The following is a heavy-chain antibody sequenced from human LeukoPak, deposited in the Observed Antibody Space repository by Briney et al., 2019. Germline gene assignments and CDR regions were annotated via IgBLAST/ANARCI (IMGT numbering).Heavy chain of an antibody. V-gene: IGHV4-30-4*01. J-gene: IGHJ4*02. D-gene: IGHD5-18*01. CDR1: GGSISSGDYS. CDR3: ARDSGYSYGPFDY. CDR2: IYYSGST. Sequence: SETLSLTCTVSGGSISSGDYSWSWIRQPPGKGLEWIGYIYYSGSTYYNPSLKSRVTISADTSKNQFSLKLSSATAADTAVYYCARDSGYSYGPFDYWGQGTLVTVSS.